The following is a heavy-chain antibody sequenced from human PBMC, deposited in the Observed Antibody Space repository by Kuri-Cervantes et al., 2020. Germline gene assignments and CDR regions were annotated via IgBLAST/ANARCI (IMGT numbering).Heavy chain of an antibody. CDR3: AKEGGDYGDYAAFDI. Sequence: GESLKISCAASGFTFSSYAMSWARQAPGKGLEWVSAISGSGGSTYYADSVKGRFTISRDNSKNTLYLQMNSLRAEDTAVYYCAKEGGDYGDYAAFDIWGQGTMVTVSS. CDR2: ISGSGGST. D-gene: IGHD4-17*01. CDR1: GFTFSSYA. V-gene: IGHV3-23*01. J-gene: IGHJ3*02.